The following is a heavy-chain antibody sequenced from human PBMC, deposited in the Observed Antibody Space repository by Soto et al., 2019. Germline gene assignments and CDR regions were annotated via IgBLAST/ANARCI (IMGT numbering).Heavy chain of an antibody. CDR1: GFTFSIYG. CDR2: ISYDGSNK. V-gene: IGHV3-30*18. CDR3: AKDYMIVVVQYYFDY. D-gene: IGHD3-22*01. Sequence: GGSLRLSCAASGFTFSIYGMHWVRQAPGKGLEWVAVISYDGSNKYYADSVKGRFTISRDNSKNTLYLQMNSLRAEDTAVYYCAKDYMIVVVQYYFDYWGQGTLVTVSS. J-gene: IGHJ4*02.